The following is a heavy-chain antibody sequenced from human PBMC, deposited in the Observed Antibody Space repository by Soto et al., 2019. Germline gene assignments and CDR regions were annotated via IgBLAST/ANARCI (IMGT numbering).Heavy chain of an antibody. CDR2: IYHSVST. V-gene: IGHV4-38-2*01. D-gene: IGHD3-22*01. Sequence: PSETLSLTGAVSGYSISSGYYWGWIRQPPGKGLEWIGSIYHSVSTYYNPSLKSRVTISVDTSKNQFSLKLSSVTAADTAVYYCARGDRSPYYYDGRRHQSAFDILGQRTMLAV. CDR3: ARGDRSPYYYDGRRHQSAFDI. CDR1: GYSISSGYY. J-gene: IGHJ3*02.